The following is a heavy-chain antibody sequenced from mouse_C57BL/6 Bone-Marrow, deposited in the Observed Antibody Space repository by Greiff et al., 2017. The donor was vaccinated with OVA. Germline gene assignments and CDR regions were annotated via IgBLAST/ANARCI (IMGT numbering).Heavy chain of an antibody. CDR2: IDPSDSYT. V-gene: IGHV1-69*01. CDR1: GYTFTSYW. CDR3: ARGDLLDYAMDY. Sequence: QVQLKQPGAELVMPGASVKLSCKASGYTFTSYWMHWVKQRPGQGLEWIGEIDPSDSYTNYNQKFKGKSTLTVDKSSNTAYMQLSSLTSEDSAVYYCARGDLLDYAMDYWGQGTSVTVSS. D-gene: IGHD2-1*01. J-gene: IGHJ4*01.